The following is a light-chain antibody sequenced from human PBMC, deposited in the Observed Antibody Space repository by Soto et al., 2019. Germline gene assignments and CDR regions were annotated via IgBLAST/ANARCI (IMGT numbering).Light chain of an antibody. V-gene: IGKV3-20*01. J-gene: IGKJ1*01. CDR3: QQYGSSTGWT. CDR1: QSVSIN. Sequence: EIVKTQSPATLSVSPGERATLSRRASQSVSINLAWYQQKPGQAPRLLIYGASSRATGILDRFSGSRSGRDFTLTISRLEPEDFAVYYCQQYGSSTGWTFGQGTKVEIK. CDR2: GAS.